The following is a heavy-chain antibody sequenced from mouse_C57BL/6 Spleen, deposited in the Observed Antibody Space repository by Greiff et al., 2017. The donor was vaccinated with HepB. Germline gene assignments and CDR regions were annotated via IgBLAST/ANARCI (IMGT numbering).Heavy chain of an antibody. V-gene: IGHV1-69*01. Sequence: VQLQQSGAELVMPGASVKLSCKASGYTFTSYWMHWVKQRPGQGLEWIGEIDPSDSYTNYNQKFKGKSTLTVDKSSSTAYMQLSSLTSEYSAVYYCARGRGSSSFDYWGQGTTLTVSS. J-gene: IGHJ2*01. D-gene: IGHD1-1*01. CDR3: ARGRGSSSFDY. CDR2: IDPSDSYT. CDR1: GYTFTSYW.